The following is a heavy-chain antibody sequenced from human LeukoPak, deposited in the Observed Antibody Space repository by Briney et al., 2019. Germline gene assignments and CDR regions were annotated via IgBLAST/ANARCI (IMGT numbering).Heavy chain of an antibody. Sequence: GGSLRLSCAASGFTVSSNYMSRVRQAPGKGLEWVSVIYSGGSTYYADSVKGRFTISRDNSENTLYLQMNSLRAEDTAVYYCAREGSSSWYGWFDPWGQGTLVTVSS. J-gene: IGHJ5*02. CDR2: IYSGGST. D-gene: IGHD6-13*01. CDR1: GFTVSSNY. V-gene: IGHV3-53*01. CDR3: AREGSSSWYGWFDP.